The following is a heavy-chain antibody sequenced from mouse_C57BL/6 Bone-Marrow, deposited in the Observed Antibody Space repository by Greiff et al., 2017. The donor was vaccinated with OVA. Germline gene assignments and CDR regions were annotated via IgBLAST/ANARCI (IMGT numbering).Heavy chain of an antibody. D-gene: IGHD2-1*01. CDR3: AKNSLLGFAD. V-gene: IGHV2-5*01. CDR1: GFSLPSYG. CDR2: IWRGGST. J-gene: IGHJ3*01. Sequence: QVQLQQSGPGLVQPSQSLSITCTVSGFSLPSYGVHWVRQSPGKGLAWLGVIWRGGSTDYNAAFMSRLSITKDNSKSQVFFKMNRPQADDTAIYYCAKNSLLGFADWGKGTLVTVSA.